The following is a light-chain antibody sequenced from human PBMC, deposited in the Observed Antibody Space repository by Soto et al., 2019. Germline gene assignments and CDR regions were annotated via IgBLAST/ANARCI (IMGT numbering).Light chain of an antibody. V-gene: IGKV3-11*01. J-gene: IGKJ3*01. CDR3: QQYGDSPLT. CDR1: QSVGSY. Sequence: EIVLTQSPATLSLSPGERATLSCRASQSVGSYLAWCQQKPGQAPRLLIYDASNRATGIPARFSGGGSGTDFTLTISSLEPEDFAVYYCQQYGDSPLTSGPGTKVDN. CDR2: DAS.